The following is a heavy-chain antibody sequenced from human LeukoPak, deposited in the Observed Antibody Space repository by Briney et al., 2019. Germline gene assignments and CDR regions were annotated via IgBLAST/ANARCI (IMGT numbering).Heavy chain of an antibody. CDR3: ARHGVRERVWFGELSTGWFDP. CDR1: GGSISSSSYY. J-gene: IGHJ5*02. V-gene: IGHV4-39*01. CDR2: IYYSGST. D-gene: IGHD3-10*01. Sequence: SETLSLTCTVSGGSISSSSYYWGWIRQPSGKGLEWIGSIYYSGSTYYNPSLKSRVTISVDTSKNQFSLKLSSVTAADTAVYYCARHGVRERVWFGELSTGWFDPWGQGTLVTVSS.